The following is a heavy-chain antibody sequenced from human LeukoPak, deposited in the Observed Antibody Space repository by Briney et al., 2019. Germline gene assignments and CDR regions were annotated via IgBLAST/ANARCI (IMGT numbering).Heavy chain of an antibody. CDR2: IYYSGST. V-gene: IGHV4-39*01. J-gene: IGHJ4*02. D-gene: IGHD6-13*01. CDR3: ASSAAAGSFDY. Sequence: PSETLSLTCTVSGGSISSSSYYWGWIRQPPGKGLEWIGSIYYSGSTYYNPSLKSRVTISVDTSKNQFSLKLSSVTAAHTAVYYCASSAAAGSFDYWGQGTLVTVSS. CDR1: GGSISSSSYY.